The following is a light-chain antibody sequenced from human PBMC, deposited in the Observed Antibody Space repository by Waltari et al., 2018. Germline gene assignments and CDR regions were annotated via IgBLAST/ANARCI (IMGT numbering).Light chain of an antibody. V-gene: IGLV3-25*03. CDR2: KDT. J-gene: IGLJ3*02. CDR1: ALAKKY. CDR3: LSADIGGTFWV. Sequence: SYELTQPPSVSVSLGQTARIPCSGDALAKKYVYWFQQRPGQAPIQVMSKDTERPSGIPARFSGSTSGTTVTLTISGVQAEDEADYYCLSADIGGTFWVFGGGTKLTLL.